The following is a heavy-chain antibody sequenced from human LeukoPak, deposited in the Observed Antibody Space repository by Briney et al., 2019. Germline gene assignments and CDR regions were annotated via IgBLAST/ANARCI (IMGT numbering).Heavy chain of an antibody. J-gene: IGHJ4*02. D-gene: IGHD3-10*01. CDR2: ISTRSSTI. V-gene: IGHV3-48*01. CDR1: GFTFSTYN. CDR3: AKDENYYGSGSYYRY. Sequence: GGSLRLSCAASGFTFSTYNMNWVRQAPGKGLEWVSYISTRSSTIYYADSVKGRFTISRDNSKNTLYLQMNSLRAEDTAVYYCAKDENYYGSGSYYRYWGQGTLVTVSS.